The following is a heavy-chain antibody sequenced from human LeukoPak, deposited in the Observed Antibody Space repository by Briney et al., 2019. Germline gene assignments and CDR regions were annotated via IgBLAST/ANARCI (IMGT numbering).Heavy chain of an antibody. CDR1: GGSISSYY. CDR3: ARENSGSYREFDY. V-gene: IGHV4-4*07. Sequence: PSETLSLTCTVSGGSISSYYWSWIRQPAGKGLEWIGRIYTSGSTNYNASLKSRVSMPVDMSKNQFSLKLSSVTAADTAVFYCARENSGSYREFDYWGQGTLVTVSS. J-gene: IGHJ4*02. CDR2: IYTSGST. D-gene: IGHD1-26*01.